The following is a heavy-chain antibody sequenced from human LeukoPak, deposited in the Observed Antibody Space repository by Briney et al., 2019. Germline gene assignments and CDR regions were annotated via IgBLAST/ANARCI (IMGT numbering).Heavy chain of an antibody. CDR1: GFTFSSYA. Sequence: GGSLRLSCAASGFTFSSYAMSWVRQAPGKGLEWVSAISGSGGSTYYADSVKGRFPISRDNSKNTLYLQINSLRAEDTAVYYCANFGCTSTSCLDCWGQGTLVTVSS. D-gene: IGHD2-2*01. CDR2: ISGSGGST. J-gene: IGHJ4*02. V-gene: IGHV3-23*01. CDR3: ANFGCTSTSCLDC.